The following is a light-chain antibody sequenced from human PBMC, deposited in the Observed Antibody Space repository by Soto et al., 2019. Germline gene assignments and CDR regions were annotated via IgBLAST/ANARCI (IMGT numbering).Light chain of an antibody. J-gene: IGLJ1*01. V-gene: IGLV2-14*01. CDR1: SRDVGGYNY. CDR2: EVS. Sequence: QAASVSGSPGQSITISCTGTSRDVGGYNYVSWYQQHPGKAPKLMIYEVSNRPSGVSNRFSGSKSGYTASLTISGLQAEDEADYYCSSYASSSTLVFGTGTKLTVL. CDR3: SSYASSSTLV.